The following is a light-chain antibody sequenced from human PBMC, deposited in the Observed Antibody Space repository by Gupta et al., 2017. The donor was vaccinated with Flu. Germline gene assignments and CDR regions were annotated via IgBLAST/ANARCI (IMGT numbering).Light chain of an antibody. J-gene: IGKJ2*01. Sequence: EIVLTQSPGTLSLSPGERATLSCRAGQSVSSSYLAWYQQKPGQAPRLLIYGASSRATGIPDRFSGSGSGTDFTLTISRLEPEDFAVYYCQQDGSSPNTFGQGTKMEIK. CDR2: GAS. CDR3: QQDGSSPNT. CDR1: QSVSSSY. V-gene: IGKV3-20*01.